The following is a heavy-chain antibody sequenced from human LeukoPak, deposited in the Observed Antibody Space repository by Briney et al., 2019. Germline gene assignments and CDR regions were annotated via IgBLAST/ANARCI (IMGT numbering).Heavy chain of an antibody. V-gene: IGHV3-7*01. D-gene: IGHD6-19*01. Sequence: GGSLRLSCAGSGFALSNSWMGWVRQAPGKGLEWVANINPSGSDKYYVDSAEGRFTVSKDNAKNPVYLQMNSLRAEDTAVYYCAKASGGSSGRSDSWGQGTLATVSS. J-gene: IGHJ5*01. CDR2: INPSGSDK. CDR1: GFALSNSW. CDR3: AKASGGSSGRSDS.